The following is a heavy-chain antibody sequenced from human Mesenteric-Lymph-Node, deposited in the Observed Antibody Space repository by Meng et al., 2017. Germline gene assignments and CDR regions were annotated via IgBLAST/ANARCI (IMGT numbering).Heavy chain of an antibody. CDR1: GGSISRSDW. D-gene: IGHD3-22*01. V-gene: IGHV4-4*02. Sequence: VELQESGPGLVKPSGTLSRTCAGSGGSISRSDWWSWVRQPPGKGLEWIGETSHSGSTNYSPSLKSRVTISLDKSKNQLSLKLNSVTAADTAVYYCASSDYYRSDYWGQGTLVTVSS. CDR2: TSHSGST. J-gene: IGHJ4*02. CDR3: ASSDYYRSDY.